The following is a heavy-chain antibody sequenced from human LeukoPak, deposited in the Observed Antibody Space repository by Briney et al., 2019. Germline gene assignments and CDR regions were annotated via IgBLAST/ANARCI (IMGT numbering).Heavy chain of an antibody. CDR3: ARLRIVVVPAAMEGYYFDY. V-gene: IGHV3-23*01. Sequence: GGSLRLSCAASGFTFSSYAMSWVRQAPGKGLEWVSAISGSGGSTYYADSVKGRFTISRDNSKNTLYLQMNSLRAEDTAVYYCARLRIVVVPAAMEGYYFDYWGQGTLVTVSS. D-gene: IGHD2-2*01. J-gene: IGHJ4*02. CDR1: GFTFSSYA. CDR2: ISGSGGST.